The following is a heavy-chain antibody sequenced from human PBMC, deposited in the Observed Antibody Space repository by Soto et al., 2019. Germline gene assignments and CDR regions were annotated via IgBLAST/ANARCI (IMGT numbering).Heavy chain of an antibody. V-gene: IGHV4-59*08. CDR3: ARLGAYYQSLDL. CDR1: GGSISSYY. Sequence: PSETLSLTCTVSGGSISSYYWSWIRQPPGKGLEWIGYIYYSGSTSYNPSLKSRVTISLETSKSQFSLRLTSVTAADSAVYYCARLGAYYQSLDLWGPGTLVTVSS. J-gene: IGHJ5*02. CDR2: IYYSGST. D-gene: IGHD2-21*01.